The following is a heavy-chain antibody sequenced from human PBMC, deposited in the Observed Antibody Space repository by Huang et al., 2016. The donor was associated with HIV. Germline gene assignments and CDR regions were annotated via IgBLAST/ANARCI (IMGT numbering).Heavy chain of an antibody. Sequence: QVQLVQSGAEVKKPGASVKVSCKVSGYPLTELSMHWVRQAPGKGLGGMVGCYTEDGETIYAQKFQGRFTMTEDTATDTADMELSSLRSEDTAVYYCATVYRRFRNHDSGDYYFDYWDQGTLVTVSS. J-gene: IGHJ4*02. CDR2: CYTEDGET. CDR3: ATVYRRFRNHDSGDYYFDY. D-gene: IGHD3-22*01. V-gene: IGHV1-24*01. CDR1: GYPLTELS.